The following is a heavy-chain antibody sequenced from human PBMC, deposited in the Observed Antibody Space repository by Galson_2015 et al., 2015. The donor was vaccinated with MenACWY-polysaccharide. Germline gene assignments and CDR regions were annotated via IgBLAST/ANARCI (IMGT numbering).Heavy chain of an antibody. V-gene: IGHV3-9*01. D-gene: IGHD7-27*01. J-gene: IGHJ6*02. CDR1: GFTFDDYA. CDR2: ISWNSGSI. Sequence: SLRLSCAASGFTFDDYAMHWVRQAPGRGLEWVSGISWNSGSIGYADSVKGRFTISRDNAKNSLYLQMNSLRAEDTALYYCAKEKGTGAYCMDVWGQGTTVTVSS. CDR3: AKEKGTGAYCMDV.